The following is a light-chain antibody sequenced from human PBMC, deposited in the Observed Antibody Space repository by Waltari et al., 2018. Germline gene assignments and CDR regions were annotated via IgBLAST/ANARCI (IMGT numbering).Light chain of an antibody. CDR2: VNRDGSH. CDR1: SGHSSNI. CDR3: QTGGHGTWV. Sequence: QLVLTQSPSASASLGASVKLTCTLSSGHSSNIIAWLQQQPETGPRYLMKVNRDGSHSKGDEIPDRFSGSSSGAERYLTISTVQSEDEADYYCQTGGHGTWVFGGGTKLTVL. J-gene: IGLJ3*02. V-gene: IGLV4-69*01.